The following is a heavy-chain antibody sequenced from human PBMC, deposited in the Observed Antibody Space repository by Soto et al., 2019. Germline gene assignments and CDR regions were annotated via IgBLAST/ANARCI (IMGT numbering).Heavy chain of an antibody. V-gene: IGHV3-48*02. CDR3: ARVIMDV. Sequence: PGGSLRLSCAASGFTFSGYSMNWVRQAPGKGLEWVSYISSSSTIYYADSVKGRFTISRDNAKNSLYLQMNSLRDEDTAVYYCARVIMDVWGQGTTVTVSS. CDR1: GFTFSGYS. J-gene: IGHJ6*02. CDR2: ISSSSTI.